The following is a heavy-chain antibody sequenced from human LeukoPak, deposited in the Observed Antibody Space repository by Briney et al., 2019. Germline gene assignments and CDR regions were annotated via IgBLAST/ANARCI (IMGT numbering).Heavy chain of an antibody. CDR2: INTVGSGT. CDR3: ARGLDSSRPGWYFDL. D-gene: IGHD6-13*01. CDR1: GFTFSNYW. V-gene: IGHV3-74*01. Sequence: GGSLRLSCAASGFTFSNYWMHWVRQVPGKGLVWVSRINTVGSGTTYADSVKGRFTISRDNAKNTLFMQMNSLRAGDTAVYYCARGLDSSRPGWYFDLWGRGTMVTVSS. J-gene: IGHJ2*01.